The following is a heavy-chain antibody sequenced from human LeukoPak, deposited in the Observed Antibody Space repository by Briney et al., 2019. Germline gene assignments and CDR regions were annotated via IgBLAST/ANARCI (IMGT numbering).Heavy chain of an antibody. CDR2: INPNSGGT. V-gene: IGHV1-2*02. J-gene: IGHJ4*02. CDR3: ARAGVSYDILTGYWPHGNYYFDY. CDR1: GYTFTGYY. Sequence: ASVKVSCRASGYTFTGYYIHWVRQAPGQGLEWMGWINPNSGGTNYAQKFQGRVTMTRDTSISTAYMELSRLRSDDTAVYYCARAGVSYDILTGYWPHGNYYFDYWGQGTLVTVSS. D-gene: IGHD3-9*01.